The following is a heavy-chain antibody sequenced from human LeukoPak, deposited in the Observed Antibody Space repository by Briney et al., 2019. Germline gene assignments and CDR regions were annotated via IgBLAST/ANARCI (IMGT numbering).Heavy chain of an antibody. CDR3: AKDPNLPQYCSGGGSCLNGYYFDY. V-gene: IGHV3-9*01. D-gene: IGHD2-15*01. Sequence: GRSLRLSCAASGFTFENYAMHWVRQAPGKGLEWVSGISWNSSNIGYADFVRGRFTISRDNAKNSLYLQMNSLRAEDTALYYCAKDPNLPQYCSGGGSCLNGYYFDYWGQGTLVTVSS. CDR1: GFTFENYA. CDR2: ISWNSSNI. J-gene: IGHJ4*02.